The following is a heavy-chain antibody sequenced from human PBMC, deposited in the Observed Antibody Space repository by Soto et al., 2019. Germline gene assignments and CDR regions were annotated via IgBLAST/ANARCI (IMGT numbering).Heavy chain of an antibody. CDR1: GFTFSHVW. Sequence: EVQLVESGGGMVKPGGSLRLSCAASGFTFSHVWMTWVRQAPGKGLEWVGRIKRKTDGGTTDYAAPVKGRFTISRDDLKNTLYLQMNSLKIEDTAVYYCAADAYCSSNSCPGAFDIWGQGKMVAVSS. CDR2: IKRKTDGGTT. V-gene: IGHV3-15*05. J-gene: IGHJ3*02. D-gene: IGHD2-2*01. CDR3: AADAYCSSNSCPGAFDI.